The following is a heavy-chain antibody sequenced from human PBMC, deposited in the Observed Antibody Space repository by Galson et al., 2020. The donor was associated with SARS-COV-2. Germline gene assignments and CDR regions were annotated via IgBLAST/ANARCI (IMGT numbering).Heavy chain of an antibody. V-gene: IGHV3-23*01. CDR3: ARAFSRIFSSSGDWFDP. CDR2: ISGGGGST. Sequence: GESLKISCAASGFTFSTYAMSWVRQAPGKGLEWVSSISGGGGSTFYADSVKGRLIISRDDSKNTLFLQMNSLRAEDTAVYYCARAFSRIFSSSGDWFDPWGQGTLVTGSS. CDR1: GFTFSTYA. J-gene: IGHJ5*02. D-gene: IGHD6-25*01.